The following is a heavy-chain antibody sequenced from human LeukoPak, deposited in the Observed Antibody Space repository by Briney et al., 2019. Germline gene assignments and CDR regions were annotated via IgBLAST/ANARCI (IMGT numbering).Heavy chain of an antibody. Sequence: SETLSLTCAVSGDSISSGYYYWTWIRQPAGRGLEWIGRVYYSGTIYYNPSLRSRVTISLDASKNQFSLKLRSVTAADTAVYYCARGFRGDNFDYWGQGTLVTVSS. CDR2: VYYSGTI. CDR3: ARGFRGDNFDY. D-gene: IGHD7-27*01. J-gene: IGHJ4*02. V-gene: IGHV4-61*02. CDR1: GDSISSGYYY.